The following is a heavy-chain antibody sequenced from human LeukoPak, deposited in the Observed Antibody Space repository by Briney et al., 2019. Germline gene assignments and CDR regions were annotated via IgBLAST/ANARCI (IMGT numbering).Heavy chain of an antibody. D-gene: IGHD3-10*01. V-gene: IGHV3-74*01. CDR3: ARDCGFGESYNYGMDV. CDR2: VNSDGSST. CDR1: GFTFSSYW. Sequence: GGSLRLSCAASGFTFSSYWIHWVRQAPGKGLVWVSRVNSDGSSTRYADSVKGRFTVSRDNAKNTVYLQMNSLRAEDTAVYYCARDCGFGESYNYGMDVWGQGTTVTVSS. J-gene: IGHJ6*02.